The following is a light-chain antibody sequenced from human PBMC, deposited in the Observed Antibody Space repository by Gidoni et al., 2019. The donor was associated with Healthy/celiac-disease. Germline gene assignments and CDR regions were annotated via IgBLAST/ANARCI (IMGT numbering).Light chain of an antibody. J-gene: IGLJ2*01. CDR1: SSNIGSNY. Sequence: QSVLTQPPSASGTPRQRVTISCSGSSSNIGSNYVYCYQQLPGTAPKLLIYRNNQRPSGVPDRFSGSKSGTSASLAISGLRSEDEADYYCAAGDDSLSGVVFGGGTKLTVL. V-gene: IGLV1-47*01. CDR2: RNN. CDR3: AAGDDSLSGVV.